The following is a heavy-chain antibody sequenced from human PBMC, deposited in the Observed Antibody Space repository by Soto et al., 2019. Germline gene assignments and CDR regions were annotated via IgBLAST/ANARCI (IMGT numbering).Heavy chain of an antibody. CDR3: ASASQYQLPYFDY. D-gene: IGHD2-2*01. CDR1: GGTFSSYA. Sequence: SVKVSCKASGGTFSSYAISWVRQAPGQGLEWMGGIIPIFGTANYAQKFQGRVTITADESTSTAYMELSSLRSEDTAVCYCASASQYQLPYFDYWGQGTLVTVSS. J-gene: IGHJ4*02. CDR2: IIPIFGTA. V-gene: IGHV1-69*13.